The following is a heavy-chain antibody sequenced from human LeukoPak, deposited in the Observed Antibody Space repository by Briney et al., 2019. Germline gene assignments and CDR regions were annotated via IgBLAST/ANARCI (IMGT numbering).Heavy chain of an antibody. V-gene: IGHV3-33*01. CDR3: ARDGALGVFDY. CDR2: IWYDGSNK. D-gene: IGHD3-16*01. Sequence: PGGSLRLSCAASGFTFSSYGMHWVRQAPGKGLEWVAVIWYDGSNKYYADSVKGRFTISRDNSKNTLYLQMNSLRAEDTAVYYCARDGALGVFDYSAREPWSPSPQ. J-gene: IGHJ4*02. CDR1: GFTFSSYG.